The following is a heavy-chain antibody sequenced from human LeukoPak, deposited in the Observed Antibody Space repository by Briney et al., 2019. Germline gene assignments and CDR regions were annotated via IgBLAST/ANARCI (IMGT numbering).Heavy chain of an antibody. Sequence: RPSQTLSLTCTVSGGSISSYYWSWIRQPPGKGLEWIGYIYYSGSTNYNPSLKSRVTISVDTSKDQFSLKLSSVTAADTAVYYCARDTGGGIAAAGPPLLWGQGTLVTVSS. CDR2: IYYSGST. V-gene: IGHV4-59*01. CDR3: ARDTGGGIAAAGPPLL. CDR1: GGSISSYY. J-gene: IGHJ4*02. D-gene: IGHD6-13*01.